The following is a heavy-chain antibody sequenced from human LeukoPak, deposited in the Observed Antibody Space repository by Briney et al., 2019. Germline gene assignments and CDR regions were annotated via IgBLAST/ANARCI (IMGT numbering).Heavy chain of an antibody. D-gene: IGHD5-24*01. Sequence: SVKVSCKASGGTFSSYAIRWVRQAPGQGLEWMGGIIPMFGTADYAQKLQGRVTITADKSTSTAYMELSSLRSEDTAVYYCARGGDGYNLDYYYYMDVWGKGTTVTVSS. CDR3: ARGGDGYNLDYYYYMDV. V-gene: IGHV1-69*06. J-gene: IGHJ6*03. CDR2: IIPMFGTA. CDR1: GGTFSSYA.